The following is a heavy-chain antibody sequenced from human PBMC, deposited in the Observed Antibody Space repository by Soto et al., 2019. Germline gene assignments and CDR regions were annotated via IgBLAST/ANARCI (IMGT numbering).Heavy chain of an antibody. Sequence: QVQLVQSAGEVKKPGASVKVSCKASGYTFIRYGITWVRQAPGQGLEWMGWISPYNDYTIYAQKLQGRVTMTTDTSTRTVYLDLRSLKSDDTAVYYCARGGYYDNTWGKLSHYGLDVCGQGTSVTVSS. J-gene: IGHJ6*02. V-gene: IGHV1-18*01. CDR3: ARGGYYDNTWGKLSHYGLDV. D-gene: IGHD3-16*01. CDR2: ISPYNDYT. CDR1: GYTFIRYG.